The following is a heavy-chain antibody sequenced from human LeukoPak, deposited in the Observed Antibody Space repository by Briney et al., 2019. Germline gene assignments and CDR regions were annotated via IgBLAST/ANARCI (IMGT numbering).Heavy chain of an antibody. Sequence: PSETLSLTCAVYGGSFSGYYWSWIRQPPGKGLEWIGYIYYSGSTNYNPSLKSRVTISVDTSKNQFSLKLSSVTAADTAVYFCARGSSWFDPWGQGTLVTVSS. CDR1: GGSFSGYY. D-gene: IGHD2-15*01. CDR3: ARGSSWFDP. J-gene: IGHJ5*02. V-gene: IGHV4-34*11. CDR2: IYYSGST.